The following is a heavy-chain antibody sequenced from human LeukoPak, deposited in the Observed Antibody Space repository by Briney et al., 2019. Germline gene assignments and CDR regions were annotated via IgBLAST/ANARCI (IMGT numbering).Heavy chain of an antibody. CDR3: ARDRGYDFWSGYPNDAFDI. Sequence: GASVKVSCKASGYTFTSYAMNWVRQAPGQGLEWMGWINTNTGNPTYAQGFTGRFVFSLDTSVSTAYLQISSLKAEDTAVYYCARDRGYDFWSGYPNDAFDIWGQGTMVTVSS. CDR2: INTNTGNP. J-gene: IGHJ3*02. V-gene: IGHV7-4-1*02. CDR1: GYTFTSYA. D-gene: IGHD3-3*01.